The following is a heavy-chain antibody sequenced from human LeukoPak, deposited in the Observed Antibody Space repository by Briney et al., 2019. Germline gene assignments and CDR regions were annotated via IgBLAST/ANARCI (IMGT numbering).Heavy chain of an antibody. CDR3: ARDGSGHWFDP. J-gene: IGHJ5*02. CDR1: GYTFNSYG. V-gene: IGHV1-18*04. Sequence: ASVKVSCKASGYTFNSYGISWVRQAPGQGLEWMGWINAYNGDIYHAQKFQGRVTMSTDTSTTTAYMELGSLRSDDTAVYYCARDGSGHWFDPWGQGTLVTVSS. CDR2: INAYNGDI. D-gene: IGHD6-25*01.